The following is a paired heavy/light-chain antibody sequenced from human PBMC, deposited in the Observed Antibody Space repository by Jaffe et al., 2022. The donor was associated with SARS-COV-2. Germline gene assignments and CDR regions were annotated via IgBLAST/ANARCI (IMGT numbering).Heavy chain of an antibody. V-gene: IGHV4-34*01. D-gene: IGHD3-10*01. CDR1: GGSLSGYY. Sequence: QVQLQQWGAGLLKPSETLSLTCAVYGGSLSGYYWSWIRQPPGKGLEWIGEINHSGNTNYNPSLKSRVTISVDTSKNQLSLKLRSVTAADTAVYYCARVPYGSGIYSYYYYMDVWGQGTTVTVSS. J-gene: IGHJ6*03. CDR3: ARVPYGSGIYSYYYYMDV. CDR2: INHSGNT.
Light chain of an antibody. V-gene: IGKV1-39*01. CDR3: QQSFSNPLT. CDR1: QSISTY. Sequence: DIQMTQSPSSLSASVGDRVTITCRASQSISTYLNWYQQRPGKAPNLLIYAASSLHNGDASRFSGSGSGTAFTLTISSLQPEDFATYYCQQSFSNPLTFGQGTKVEIK. J-gene: IGKJ1*01. CDR2: AAS.